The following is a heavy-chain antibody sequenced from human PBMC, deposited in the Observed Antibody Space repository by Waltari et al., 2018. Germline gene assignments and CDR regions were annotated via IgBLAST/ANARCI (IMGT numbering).Heavy chain of an antibody. CDR1: GFSLSTSGVG. D-gene: IGHD6-6*01. Sequence: QITLKESGPTLVKPTQTLTLTCTFSGFSLSTSGVGVGWIRQPPGKALEWLALIYWNDDKRYSPSLKSRLTISKDTSKNQVVLTMTNMDPVDTATYYCARAFEYSSSSNYFDYWGQGTLVTVSS. V-gene: IGHV2-5*01. CDR3: ARAFEYSSSSNYFDY. J-gene: IGHJ4*02. CDR2: IYWNDDK.